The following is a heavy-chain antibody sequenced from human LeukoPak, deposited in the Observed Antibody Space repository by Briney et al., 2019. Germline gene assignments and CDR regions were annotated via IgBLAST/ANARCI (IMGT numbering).Heavy chain of an antibody. Sequence: TGGSLRLSCAASGFTFSSSAMSWVRQAPGKGLEWVSAISGSGGSTYYADSVKGRFTISRDNSKNTLYLQMNSLRAEDTAVYYCAKGYSSGWYLGGDYWGQGTLVTVSS. CDR2: ISGSGGST. J-gene: IGHJ4*02. CDR1: GFTFSSSA. V-gene: IGHV3-23*01. D-gene: IGHD6-19*01. CDR3: AKGYSSGWYLGGDY.